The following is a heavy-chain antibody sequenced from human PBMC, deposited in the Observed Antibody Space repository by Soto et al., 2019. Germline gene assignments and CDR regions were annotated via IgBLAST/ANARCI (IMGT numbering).Heavy chain of an antibody. CDR3: ACRIAAAQGFDY. J-gene: IGHJ4*02. Sequence: QVQLVQSGAEVKKPGSSVKVSCKASGGTFSSYTISWVRQAPGQGLEWMGRIIPILGIANYAQKFQGRVTITADKSTRTAYMELSSLRSEDTAVYYCACRIAAAQGFDYWGQGTLVTVSS. V-gene: IGHV1-69*02. CDR1: GGTFSSYT. CDR2: IIPILGIA. D-gene: IGHD6-13*01.